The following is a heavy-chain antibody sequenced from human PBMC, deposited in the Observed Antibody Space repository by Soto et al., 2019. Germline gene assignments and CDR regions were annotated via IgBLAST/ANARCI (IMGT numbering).Heavy chain of an antibody. CDR3: ARGAYSYVDS. D-gene: IGHD5-18*01. CDR1: GGTFSSYT. Sequence: QVQLVQSGAEVKKPGSSVKVSCKSSGGTFSSYTISWVRQAPGQGLEWMGRIIPILGIANYAQKFQGRVTITADKSTSTDYMERSSLRSDDTAVYYCARGAYSYVDSWGQGTLVNFSS. CDR2: IIPILGIA. V-gene: IGHV1-69*02. J-gene: IGHJ5*01.